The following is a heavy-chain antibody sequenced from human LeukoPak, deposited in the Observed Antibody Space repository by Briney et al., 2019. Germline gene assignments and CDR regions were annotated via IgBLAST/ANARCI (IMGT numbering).Heavy chain of an antibody. CDR2: TNPSGGST. J-gene: IGHJ6*03. CDR3: ARTILDIVATGGYYYYYMDV. D-gene: IGHD5-12*01. CDR1: GYTFTSYY. V-gene: IGHV1-46*01. Sequence: ASVKVSCKASGYTFTSYYMHWVRQAPGQGLEWMGITNPSGGSTSYAQKFQGRVTITADKSTSTAYMELSSLRSEDTAVYYCARTILDIVATGGYYYYYMDVWGKGTTVTVSS.